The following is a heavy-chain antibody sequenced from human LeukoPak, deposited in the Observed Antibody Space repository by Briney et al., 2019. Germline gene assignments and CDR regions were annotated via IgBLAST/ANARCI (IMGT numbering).Heavy chain of an antibody. V-gene: IGHV4-34*01. CDR2: INHSGST. J-gene: IGHJ4*02. CDR3: AREDIAGRVTTILPY. Sequence: SETLSLTCAVYGGSFRGFYWIWIRQTSGKGLEWIGEINHSGSTNYNPSLESRVTMSVDTSKNQFSLNLRSMTAADAGIYYCAREDIAGRVTTILPYWGQGTPVTVSS. CDR1: GGSFRGFY. D-gene: IGHD5-12*01.